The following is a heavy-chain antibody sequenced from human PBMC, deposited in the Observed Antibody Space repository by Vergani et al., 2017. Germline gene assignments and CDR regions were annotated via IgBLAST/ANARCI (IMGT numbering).Heavy chain of an antibody. D-gene: IGHD3-9*01. Sequence: QVQLVQSGAEVKKPGSSVKVSCKASGGPFSSYAISWVRQAPGQGLEWMGRIIPILGIANYAQKFQGRVTITADKSTSTAYMELSSLRSEDTAVYYCARGAYYDILTRFDYWGQGTLVTVSS. V-gene: IGHV1-69*04. CDR3: ARGAYYDILTRFDY. CDR2: IIPILGIA. J-gene: IGHJ4*02. CDR1: GGPFSSYA.